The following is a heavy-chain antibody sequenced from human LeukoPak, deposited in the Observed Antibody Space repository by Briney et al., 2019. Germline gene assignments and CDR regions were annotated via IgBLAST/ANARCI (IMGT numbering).Heavy chain of an antibody. CDR3: ARDQEGFDY. CDR2: IYPRDGST. CDR1: GYTFTNNY. Sequence: GASVKVSCTASGYTFTNNYLHWVRQAPGQGLEWMGMIYPRDGSTSYAQNFQGRVTVTRDTSTTTVHMELRGLRSEDTAVYYCARDQEGFDYWGQGTVVTVSS. J-gene: IGHJ4*02. V-gene: IGHV1-46*01.